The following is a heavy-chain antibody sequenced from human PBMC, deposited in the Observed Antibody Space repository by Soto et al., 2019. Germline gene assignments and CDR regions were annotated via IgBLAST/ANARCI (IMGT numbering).Heavy chain of an antibody. CDR3: ARVVPHLHWNYDY. J-gene: IGHJ4*02. Sequence: SETLSLTCAVSGGSISSSNWWSWVRQPPGKGLEWIGEIYHSGSTNYNPSLKSRVTISVDKSKNQFSLKLSSVTAADTAVYYCARVVPHLHWNYDYWGQGTLVTVSS. CDR2: IYHSGST. D-gene: IGHD1-7*01. CDR1: GGSISSSNW. V-gene: IGHV4-4*02.